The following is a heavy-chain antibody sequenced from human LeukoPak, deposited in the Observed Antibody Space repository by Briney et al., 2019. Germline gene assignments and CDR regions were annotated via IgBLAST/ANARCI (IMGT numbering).Heavy chain of an antibody. J-gene: IGHJ4*02. Sequence: PSETLSLTCTVSGGSISSYYWSWIRQPPGKGLEWIGYIYYSGSTNYNPSLKSRVTISVDTSKNQSSLKLSSVAAADTAVYYCARAVPYSSSWFPFDYWGQGTLVTVSS. D-gene: IGHD6-13*01. CDR3: ARAVPYSSSWFPFDY. V-gene: IGHV4-59*01. CDR2: IYYSGST. CDR1: GGSISSYY.